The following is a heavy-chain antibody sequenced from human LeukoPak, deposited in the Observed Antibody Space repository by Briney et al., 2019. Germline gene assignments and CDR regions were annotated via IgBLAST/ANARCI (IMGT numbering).Heavy chain of an antibody. CDR1: GGSISSDGYY. Sequence: KTSETLSLTCTVSGGSISSDGYYWGWIRQPPGKGLEWIGSLSHSGSTFYNPSLKSRVTISVDTSKNQFSLRLRSVTAADTAVYYCASFVEMATMASGYWGQGTLVTVSS. CDR3: ASFVEMATMASGY. V-gene: IGHV4-39*07. CDR2: LSHSGST. D-gene: IGHD5-24*01. J-gene: IGHJ4*02.